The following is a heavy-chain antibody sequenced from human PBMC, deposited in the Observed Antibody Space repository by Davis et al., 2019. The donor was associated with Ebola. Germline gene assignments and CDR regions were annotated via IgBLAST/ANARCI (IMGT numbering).Heavy chain of an antibody. CDR2: INSGSTYI. CDR1: GFTLSSYN. CDR3: ARGQDYGDYLN. D-gene: IGHD4-17*01. V-gene: IGHV3-21*01. Sequence: PGGSLRLSCAASGFTLSSYNMNWVRQTPGKRPEWVSSINSGSTYINYADSVRGRFTISRDNAENSLYLQMNSLRAEDTAMYYCARGQDYGDYLNWGLGTLVTVSS. J-gene: IGHJ4*02.